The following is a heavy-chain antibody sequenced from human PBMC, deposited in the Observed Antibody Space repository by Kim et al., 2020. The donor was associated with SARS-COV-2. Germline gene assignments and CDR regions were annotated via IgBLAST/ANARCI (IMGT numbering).Heavy chain of an antibody. J-gene: IGHJ4*02. V-gene: IGHV3-21*01. Sequence: YYADSVKGRFTISRDNAKNSLYLQMNSLRAEDTAVYYCARDTVTDGLFDYWGQGTLVTVSS. D-gene: IGHD4-4*01. CDR3: ARDTVTDGLFDY.